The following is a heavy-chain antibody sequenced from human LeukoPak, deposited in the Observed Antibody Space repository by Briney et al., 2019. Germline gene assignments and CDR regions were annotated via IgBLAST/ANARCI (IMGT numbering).Heavy chain of an antibody. Sequence: GESLKISCKGSGYSFTSYWNGWVRQMPGKGLEWMGIIHPGDSDTRYSPSFQGQVTISADKSISTAYLQWSSLKASDTAMYYCARLLMDRGSSWHYWGQGTLVTVSS. CDR3: ARLLMDRGSSWHY. CDR2: IHPGDSDT. J-gene: IGHJ4*02. D-gene: IGHD6-13*01. V-gene: IGHV5-51*01. CDR1: GYSFTSYW.